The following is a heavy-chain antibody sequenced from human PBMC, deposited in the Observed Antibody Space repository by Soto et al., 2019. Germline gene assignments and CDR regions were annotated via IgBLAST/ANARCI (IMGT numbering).Heavy chain of an antibody. CDR3: ASETAHRGASGRPLQTENFDS. J-gene: IGHJ4*02. CDR2: IIPFLGTT. Sequence: QVQLVQSGAEVKMPGSSVKVSCKTSGGIFITSGLSWVRQAPGQGLEWMGGIIPFLGTTNHAQKFQGRVTITADKSTNTVYLELSDLTFEDTATSYSASETAHRGASGRPLQTENFDSWGQGTLVTVSS. D-gene: IGHD3-10*01. CDR1: GGIFITSG. V-gene: IGHV1-69*06.